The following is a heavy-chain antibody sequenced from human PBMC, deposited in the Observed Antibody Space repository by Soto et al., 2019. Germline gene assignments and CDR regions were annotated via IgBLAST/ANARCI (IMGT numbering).Heavy chain of an antibody. V-gene: IGHV3-30*18. D-gene: IGHD6-13*01. Sequence: PGGSLRLSCAASGFTFSSYGMHWVRQAPGKGLEWVAVISYDGSNKYYADSVKGRFTISRDNSKNTLYLQMNSLRAEDTAVYYCAKDRGKGSSSWKYYYYYGMDVWGQGTTVTVSS. CDR3: AKDRGKGSSSWKYYYYYGMDV. CDR2: ISYDGSNK. CDR1: GFTFSSYG. J-gene: IGHJ6*02.